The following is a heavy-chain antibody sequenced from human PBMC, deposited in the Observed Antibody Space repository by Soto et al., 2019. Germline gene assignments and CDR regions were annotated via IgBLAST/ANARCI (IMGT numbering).Heavy chain of an antibody. J-gene: IGHJ4*02. CDR3: ARELHAADFDY. Sequence: QVQLQQWGAGLLKPSETLSLTCAVYGGSFSGYYWSWIRQPPGKGLEWIGEINHSGSTNYNPSLKSRVTISVDTSKNQFSLKLSSVTAADTAVYYCARELHAADFDYWGQGTLVTVSS. CDR1: GGSFSGYY. CDR2: INHSGST. V-gene: IGHV4-34*01. D-gene: IGHD2-15*01.